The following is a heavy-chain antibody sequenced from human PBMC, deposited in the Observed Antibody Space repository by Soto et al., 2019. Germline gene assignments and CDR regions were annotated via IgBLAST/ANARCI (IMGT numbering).Heavy chain of an antibody. D-gene: IGHD5-12*01. CDR2: INSDGSST. Sequence: GGSLRLSCAAGGFTFSNYWMHWVRQAPGKGLVWVSRINSDGSSTSYADSVKGRFTISRDNAKDSLYLQMNSLRAEDTAVYYCARDPGGYSGYDSPSNWFDPWGQGTLVTVSS. V-gene: IGHV3-74*01. J-gene: IGHJ5*02. CDR1: GFTFSNYW. CDR3: ARDPGGYSGYDSPSNWFDP.